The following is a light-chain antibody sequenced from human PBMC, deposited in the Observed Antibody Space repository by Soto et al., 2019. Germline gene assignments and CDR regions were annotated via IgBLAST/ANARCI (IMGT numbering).Light chain of an antibody. CDR2: AIS. J-gene: IGKJ1*01. Sequence: DIQMTQSPSSLSASVGDRVTITCRASQSVGHYLNWYQQKPGKAPNVLIYAISPLQTGVASRFSGSGSGTDFNLTISSLQPEDFATYYCQQSHSVPRTFGQGTRVEIK. CDR1: QSVGHY. V-gene: IGKV1-39*01. CDR3: QQSHSVPRT.